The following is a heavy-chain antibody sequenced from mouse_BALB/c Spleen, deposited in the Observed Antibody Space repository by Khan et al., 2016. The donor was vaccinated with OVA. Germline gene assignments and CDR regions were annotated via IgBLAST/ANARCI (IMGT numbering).Heavy chain of an antibody. V-gene: IGHV9-3-1*01. CDR1: GHTFTKYG. Sequence: QIQLVQSGPELKKPGETVKISCKASGHTFTKYGMNWVKQAPGKGLKWMGWITTYTGEPTYADDFNGRFAFSLETSASTAYLQINNLKNEDTATSFCARPPYFSCVMDNWGQGTSVTVSS. CDR2: ITTYTGEP. D-gene: IGHD2-10*01. J-gene: IGHJ4*01. CDR3: ARPPYFSCVMDN.